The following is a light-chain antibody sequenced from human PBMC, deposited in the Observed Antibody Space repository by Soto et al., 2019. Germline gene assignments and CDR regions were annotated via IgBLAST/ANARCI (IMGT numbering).Light chain of an antibody. J-gene: IGKJ2*01. CDR2: DAS. CDR1: QSVSTY. Sequence: EIVLTQSPATLSLSPGESATLSCRASQSVSTYLAWYQQKVGQAPRLLIYDASNRATVIPARFSGSGSGTDFTLTISSLEPEDFAVYHCQQRSNWPYTFGQGTKVEIK. V-gene: IGKV3-11*01. CDR3: QQRSNWPYT.